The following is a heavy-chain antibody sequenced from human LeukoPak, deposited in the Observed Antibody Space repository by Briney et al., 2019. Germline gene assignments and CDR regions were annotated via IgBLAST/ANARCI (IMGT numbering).Heavy chain of an antibody. CDR3: ARDGEDIVVVPAARYNWFDP. J-gene: IGHJ5*02. Sequence: GASVKVSCKASGYTFTSYGISWVRQAPGQGLEWMGWISAYNGNTNYAQKLQGRVTMTTDTSTSTAYMELRSLRSDDTAVYYCARDGEDIVVVPAARYNWFDPWGQGTLVTVSS. CDR2: ISAYNGNT. V-gene: IGHV1-18*04. D-gene: IGHD2-2*01. CDR1: GYTFTSYG.